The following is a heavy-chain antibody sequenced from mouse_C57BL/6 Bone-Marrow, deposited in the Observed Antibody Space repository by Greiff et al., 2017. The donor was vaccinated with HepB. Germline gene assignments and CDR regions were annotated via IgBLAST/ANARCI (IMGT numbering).Heavy chain of an antibody. V-gene: IGHV2-2*01. J-gene: IGHJ1*03. Sequence: QVQLKESGPGLVQPSQSLSITCTVSGFSLTSYGVHWVRQSPGKGLEWLGVIWSGGSTDYTAAFISRLSISKDNSKSQVFFKMNSLQADDTAIYYCASGSSYGYFDVWGTGTTVTVSS. CDR1: GFSLTSYG. CDR2: IWSGGST. D-gene: IGHD1-1*01. CDR3: ASGSSYGYFDV.